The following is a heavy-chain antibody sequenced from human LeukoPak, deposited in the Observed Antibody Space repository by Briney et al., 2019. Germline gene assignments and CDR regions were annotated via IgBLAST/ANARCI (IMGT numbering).Heavy chain of an antibody. D-gene: IGHD3-3*01. Sequence: GGSLRLSCAASGFTFSSYWMSWVRQAPGKGLEWVANIKQDGSEKYYVDSVKGRLTISRDNAKNSLYLQMNSLRAEDTAVYYCARVSSTYDFWSGTFDYWGQGTLVTVSS. CDR2: IKQDGSEK. CDR1: GFTFSSYW. J-gene: IGHJ4*02. CDR3: ARVSSTYDFWSGTFDY. V-gene: IGHV3-7*01.